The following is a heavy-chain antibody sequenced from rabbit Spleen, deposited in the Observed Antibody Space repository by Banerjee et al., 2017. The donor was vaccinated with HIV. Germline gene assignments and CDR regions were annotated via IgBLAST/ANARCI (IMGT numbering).Heavy chain of an antibody. CDR3: VRGYDDYGDYTRLDL. J-gene: IGHJ3*01. Sequence: ELVESGGGLVQAGESLKLSCKASGIDFSTYAMIWVRQAPGKGLEWIAYIYPTFGVANYANSVKGRFTISSDSAQNTVFLQMTSLTASDTATYFCVRGYDDYGDYTRLDLWGPGPSSPS. V-gene: IGHV1S47*01. D-gene: IGHD2-1*01. CDR1: GIDFSTYA. CDR2: IYPTFGVA.